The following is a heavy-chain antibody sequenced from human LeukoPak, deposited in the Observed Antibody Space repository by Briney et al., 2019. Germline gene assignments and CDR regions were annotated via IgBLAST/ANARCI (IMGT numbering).Heavy chain of an antibody. D-gene: IGHD1-26*01. CDR1: GGSINTRSYY. CDR3: ARLPILGVVDY. J-gene: IGHJ4*02. Sequence: SETLFLTCSVSGGSINTRSYYWGWIRQPPGKGREWIGSIYYGGLTYYNPSLKSRVTLSADTSRNHFFLKVNSVTAADTSVYYCARLPILGVVDYWGQGILVTVSS. CDR2: IYYGGLT. V-gene: IGHV4-39*02.